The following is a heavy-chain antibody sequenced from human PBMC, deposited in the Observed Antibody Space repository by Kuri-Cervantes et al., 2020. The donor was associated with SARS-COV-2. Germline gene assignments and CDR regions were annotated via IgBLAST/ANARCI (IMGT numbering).Heavy chain of an antibody. V-gene: IGHV3-30*01. Sequence: GESLKISCAASGFTFSSYAMHWVRQAPGKGLEWVAVISYDGSNKYYADSVKGRFTISRDNSKNTLYLQMNSLRAEDTAVYYCARDARELRGGYYYYGMDVWGQGTTVTVSS. CDR3: ARDARELRGGYYYYGMDV. CDR2: ISYDGSNK. D-gene: IGHD1-26*01. CDR1: GFTFSSYA. J-gene: IGHJ6*02.